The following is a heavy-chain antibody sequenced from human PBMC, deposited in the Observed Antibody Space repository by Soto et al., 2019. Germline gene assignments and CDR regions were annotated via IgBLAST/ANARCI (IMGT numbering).Heavy chain of an antibody. CDR1: GGSISSYY. CDR2: IYYSGST. J-gene: IGHJ4*02. Sequence: PSETLSLTCTVSGGSISSYYWSWIRQPPGKGLEWIGYIYYSGSTNYNPSLKSRVTISVDTSKNQFSLKLSSVTAADTAVYYCARSEYSYCRSYYDILTGYYRGTEYFDYWGQGTLVTVSS. CDR3: ARSEYSYCRSYYDILTGYYRGTEYFDY. V-gene: IGHV4-59*01. D-gene: IGHD3-9*01.